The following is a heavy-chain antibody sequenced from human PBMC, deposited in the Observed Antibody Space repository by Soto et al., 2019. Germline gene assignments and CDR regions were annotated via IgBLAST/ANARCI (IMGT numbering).Heavy chain of an antibody. Sequence: SETLSLTCAVYGGSFSGYYWSWIRQPPGKGLEWIGEINHSGSTNYNPSLKSRVTISVDTAKNQFSLKLSSVTAADTAVYYCARHYDILTGSNWFDPWGQGNLV. CDR1: GGSFSGYY. D-gene: IGHD3-9*01. CDR3: ARHYDILTGSNWFDP. CDR2: INHSGST. V-gene: IGHV4-34*01. J-gene: IGHJ5*02.